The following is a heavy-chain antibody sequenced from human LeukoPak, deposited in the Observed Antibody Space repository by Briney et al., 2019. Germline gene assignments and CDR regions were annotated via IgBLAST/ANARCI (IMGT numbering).Heavy chain of an antibody. D-gene: IGHD6-19*01. CDR3: ARDRGDTSGWPIIDY. CDR1: GFTVNNNH. V-gene: IGHV3-66*01. Sequence: PGGSLRLSCAASGFTVNNNHMSWVRQAPGKGLXXXSLIQSGSTHYADSVKGRFTISRDNSKNTLYLQMNSLRAEDTAVYYCARDRGDTSGWPIIDYWGQGTLVTVSS. CDR2: IQSGST. J-gene: IGHJ4*02.